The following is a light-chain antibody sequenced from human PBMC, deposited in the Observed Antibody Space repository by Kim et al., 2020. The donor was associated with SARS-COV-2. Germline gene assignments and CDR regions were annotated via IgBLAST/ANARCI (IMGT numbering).Light chain of an antibody. CDR2: GVS. V-gene: IGLV2-14*04. J-gene: IGLJ2*01. Sequence: GQSITISCTGTRSDVGGYNYVSWYQQHPGKAPKLMIYGVSKRPSGVSNRFSGSKSGNTASLTISGLQAEDEADYYCSSYTSSSTLVFGGGTKLTVL. CDR3: SSYTSSSTLV. CDR1: RSDVGGYNY.